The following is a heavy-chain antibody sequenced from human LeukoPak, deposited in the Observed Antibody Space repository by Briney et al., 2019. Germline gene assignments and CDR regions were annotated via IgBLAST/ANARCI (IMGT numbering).Heavy chain of an antibody. J-gene: IGHJ4*02. CDR2: IKYSGNT. CDR3: ARGGSDFESVIIPFDY. D-gene: IGHD3-10*01. Sequence: SETLSLTCTDSGGSVSSKYWSWLRQPPGKGLVWMGYIKYSGNTHYNPSVKSRVTISGDTSKNQFSLKLSSVTAADTAVYYCARGGSDFESVIIPFDYWGPGTLVTVSS. CDR1: GGSVSSKY. V-gene: IGHV4-59*02.